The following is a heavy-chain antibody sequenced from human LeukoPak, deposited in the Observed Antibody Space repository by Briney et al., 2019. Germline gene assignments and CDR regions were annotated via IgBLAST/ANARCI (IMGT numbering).Heavy chain of an antibody. CDR3: AREVVAARLGWFDP. Sequence: GASVTVSCKSSVGTFSIYAISWVRQAPGQGLEWMGGIIPIFGTANYAQKFQGGVTITTDESTSTAYMELSSLRSEDTAVYYCAREVVAARLGWFDPWGQGTLVTVSS. D-gene: IGHD6-6*01. V-gene: IGHV1-69*05. J-gene: IGHJ5*02. CDR1: VGTFSIYA. CDR2: IIPIFGTA.